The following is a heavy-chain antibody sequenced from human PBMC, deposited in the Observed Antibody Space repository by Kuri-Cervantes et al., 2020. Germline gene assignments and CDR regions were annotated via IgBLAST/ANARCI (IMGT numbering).Heavy chain of an antibody. CDR1: GFTFSSYA. CDR3: ARSKGGTTGRPLDY. CDR2: ISYDGSNK. Sequence: GESLKISCAASGFTFSSYAMHWVRQAPGKGLEWVAVISYDGSNKYYADSVKGRFTISRDNSKNTLYLQMNSLRAEDTAVYYCARSKGGTTGRPLDYWGQGTLVTVSS. D-gene: IGHD1-1*01. J-gene: IGHJ4*02. V-gene: IGHV3-30-3*01.